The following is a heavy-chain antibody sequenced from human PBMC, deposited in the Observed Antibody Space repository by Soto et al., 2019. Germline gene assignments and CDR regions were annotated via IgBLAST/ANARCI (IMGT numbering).Heavy chain of an antibody. J-gene: IGHJ4*02. CDR3: AKDEGVGGTLGLFDY. V-gene: IGHV3-30*18. CDR1: GFDFTYYA. D-gene: IGHD1-26*01. CDR2: MSSDGSKI. Sequence: QVQLVESGGGAVQPGESLRLSCVASGFDFTYYAMHWVRQAPGKGLESVAVMSSDGSKIHHTDSVKGRFTISRDNSKNTLYLQMNSVRKEDTAVYFCAKDEGVGGTLGLFDYWCQGTLVSVSS.